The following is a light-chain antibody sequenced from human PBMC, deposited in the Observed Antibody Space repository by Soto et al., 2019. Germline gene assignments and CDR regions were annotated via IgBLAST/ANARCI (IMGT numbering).Light chain of an antibody. V-gene: IGKV3-20*01. Sequence: EIVLTQTPGTLSLSPGERATLSCRASQSVSSKSLAWFQQRPGQAPRILIYAASSRATGIPDRFSGSGFGTDFTLTISRLEPEDFAVYYCQQYGSSPWTFGQGTKVEIK. CDR1: QSVSSKS. CDR3: QQYGSSPWT. J-gene: IGKJ1*01. CDR2: AAS.